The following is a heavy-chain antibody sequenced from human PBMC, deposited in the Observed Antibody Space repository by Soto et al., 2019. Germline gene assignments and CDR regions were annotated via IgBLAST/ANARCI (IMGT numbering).Heavy chain of an antibody. CDR1: GYTFTGYY. D-gene: IGHD3-16*01. J-gene: IGHJ6*02. V-gene: IGHV1-2*02. CDR2: INPNSGGT. CDR3: AARSWDYYYYGMDV. Sequence: GASVKVSCKASGYTFTGYYMHWVRQAPGQGLERMGWINPNSGGTNYAQKFQGRVTMTRDTSISTAYMELSRLRSDDTAVYYCAARSWDYYYYGMDVWGQGTTVTVSS.